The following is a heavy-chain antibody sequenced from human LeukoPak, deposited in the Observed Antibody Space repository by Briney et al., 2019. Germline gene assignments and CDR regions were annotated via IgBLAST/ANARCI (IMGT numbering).Heavy chain of an antibody. CDR2: IWYDGSNK. Sequence: PGRSLRLSCAASGFTFSDYGMHWVRQAPGKGLEWVAVIWYDGSNKYYADSVKGRFTFSRDNSKNTLYLQMNRLRAEDTAVYYCAKISPLDYGGKPWALDVWGQGTLVTVS. V-gene: IGHV3-33*03. D-gene: IGHD4-23*01. CDR3: AKISPLDYGGKPWALDV. J-gene: IGHJ3*01. CDR1: GFTFSDYG.